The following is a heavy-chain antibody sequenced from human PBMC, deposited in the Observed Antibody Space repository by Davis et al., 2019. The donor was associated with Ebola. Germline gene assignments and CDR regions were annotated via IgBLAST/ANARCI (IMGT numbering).Heavy chain of an antibody. D-gene: IGHD6-13*01. Sequence: GESLKISCAASGFTFSSYAMSWVRQAPGKGLEWVAVISYDGSNKYYADSVKGRFTISRDNSKNTLYLQMNSLRAEDTAVYYCARDSSSWYFDGMDVWGQGTTVTVSS. CDR3: ARDSSSWYFDGMDV. V-gene: IGHV3-30-3*01. CDR1: GFTFSSYA. J-gene: IGHJ6*02. CDR2: ISYDGSNK.